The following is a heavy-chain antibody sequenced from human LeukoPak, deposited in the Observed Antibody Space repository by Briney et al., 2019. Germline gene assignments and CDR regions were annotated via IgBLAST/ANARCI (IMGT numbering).Heavy chain of an antibody. Sequence: GESLQISSQGSGYIFSTYWIGWVRPMPRKGREWMGTIYPDESDTRYSASFEGQVTISADTSFSTAYLQWSSLKASDTAVYYCARKIVYCNGGGCYDDYYYYMDVWGKGTTVTVSS. CDR3: ARKIVYCNGGGCYDDYYYYMDV. CDR2: IYPDESDT. CDR1: GYIFSTYW. V-gene: IGHV5-51*01. D-gene: IGHD2-15*01. J-gene: IGHJ6*03.